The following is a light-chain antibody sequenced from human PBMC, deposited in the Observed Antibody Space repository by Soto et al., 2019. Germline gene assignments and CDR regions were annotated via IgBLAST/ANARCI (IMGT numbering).Light chain of an antibody. V-gene: IGKV3-20*01. CDR1: QSVSSSY. Sequence: EIVLPQYTGTLSLSPGERATLSCRASQSVSSSYLAWYQQKPGQAPRLLIYGASSRATGIPDRFSGSGSGTDFTLTISRLEPEDFAVYYCQQYGSSPRTFGQGTKVDIK. CDR2: GAS. CDR3: QQYGSSPRT. J-gene: IGKJ1*01.